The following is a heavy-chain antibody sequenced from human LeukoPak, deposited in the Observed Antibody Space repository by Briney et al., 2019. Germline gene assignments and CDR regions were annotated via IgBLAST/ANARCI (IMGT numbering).Heavy chain of an antibody. D-gene: IGHD4-17*01. J-gene: IGHJ4*01. CDR2: INPNGGTT. Sequence: ASVKVSCKASGYTFSNYYMYWVRQAPGQGLEWMGIINPNGGTTSYAQKFQGRITVTRDTSTSTVYIELSSLRSEDTAVYYCARVGGSTVTTPYYFDYWGQGTPVTVSS. CDR3: ARVGGSTVTTPYYFDY. V-gene: IGHV1-46*03. CDR1: GYTFSNYY.